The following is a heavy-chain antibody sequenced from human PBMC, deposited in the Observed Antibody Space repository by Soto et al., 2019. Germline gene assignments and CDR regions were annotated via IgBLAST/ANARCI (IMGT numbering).Heavy chain of an antibody. V-gene: IGHV5-51*01. Sequence: GESRKISCEGFGYSFATYWIAWVRQMPGKGLEWTGIIFPADSDTRYSPSYQGQVTISADKSMNTAYLQGSSLKASDTDMFYCCSQFAATSLGVYDYTGPDVWAQGTTVTVSS. D-gene: IGHD5-12*01. CDR2: IFPADSDT. J-gene: IGHJ6*02. CDR1: GYSFATYW. CDR3: CSQFAATSLGVYDYTGPDV.